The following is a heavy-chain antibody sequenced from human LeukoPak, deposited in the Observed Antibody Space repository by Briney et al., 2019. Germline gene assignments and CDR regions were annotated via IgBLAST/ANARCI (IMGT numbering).Heavy chain of an antibody. CDR1: GFAFSNFG. J-gene: IGHJ4*02. Sequence: GGSLRLSCAASGFAFSNFGLHWVRQAPGKGLEWVAFIPYDGSDKYYADSVKGRFTISRDNSKNTPYLQVNSLRAEDTAVYYCAKHHYSGSSGYYFFDYWGQGTLVTVSS. CDR2: IPYDGSDK. D-gene: IGHD3-22*01. CDR3: AKHHYSGSSGYYFFDY. V-gene: IGHV3-30*02.